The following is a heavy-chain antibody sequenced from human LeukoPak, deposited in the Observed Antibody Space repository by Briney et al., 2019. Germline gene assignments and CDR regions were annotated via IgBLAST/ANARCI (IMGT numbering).Heavy chain of an antibody. V-gene: IGHV3-23*01. CDR3: ANYMTTVTTSAFDV. CDR2: ISGSGGST. D-gene: IGHD4-17*01. Sequence: GGSLRLSCAASGLTFRSYAMSWVRQAPGKGLEWVSTISGSGGSTYYADSVKGRFTISRDNSKNTLYLQMNSLRAGDTAVYYCANYMTTVTTSAFDVWGQGTMVTVSS. J-gene: IGHJ3*01. CDR1: GLTFRSYA.